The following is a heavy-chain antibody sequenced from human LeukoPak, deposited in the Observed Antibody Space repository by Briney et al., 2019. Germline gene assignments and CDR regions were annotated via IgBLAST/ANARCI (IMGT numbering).Heavy chain of an antibody. CDR3: ARLLDYDSSGDPDSFAI. J-gene: IGHJ3*02. V-gene: IGHV4-59*08. CDR2: FHRTAGT. CDR1: GDSISGDY. D-gene: IGHD3-22*01. Sequence: SETLSLTCTVSGDSISGDYWSWIRQSPGKGLEWIGYFHRTAGTRYNPYLQSRVTISIDTSRNQFSLKPNCLSAADTAVYFCARLLDYDSSGDPDSFAIWSEGTMVTVSS.